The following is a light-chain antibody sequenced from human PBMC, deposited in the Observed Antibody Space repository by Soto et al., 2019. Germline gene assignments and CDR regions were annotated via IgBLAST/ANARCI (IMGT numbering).Light chain of an antibody. Sequence: VMTQSPATLSVSPGERATLFCRASQTVYNNYLAWYQQKPGQAPRLLIYGVSARATGVPARFSGSGSGTEYTLTITSLQSEDFAVYYCQQYNNWPITFGQGTRLEIK. CDR2: GVS. CDR3: QQYNNWPIT. J-gene: IGKJ5*01. CDR1: QTVYNN. V-gene: IGKV3-15*01.